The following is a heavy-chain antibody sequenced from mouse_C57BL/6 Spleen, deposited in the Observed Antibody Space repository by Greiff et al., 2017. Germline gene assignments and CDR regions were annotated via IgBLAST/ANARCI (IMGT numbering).Heavy chain of an antibody. CDR3: TGDIYDGYYGWYFDV. CDR2: IRHKANNHAT. D-gene: IGHD2-3*01. Sequence: EVKLVESGGGLVQPGGSMKLSCAASGFTFTDAWMDWVRQSPEKGLEWVAEIRHKANNHATYYAESVKGRITISIDDSKSSVYLQMNSFRAEDTGIYYCTGDIYDGYYGWYFDVWGTGTTVTVSS. CDR1: GFTFTDAW. V-gene: IGHV6-6*01. J-gene: IGHJ1*03.